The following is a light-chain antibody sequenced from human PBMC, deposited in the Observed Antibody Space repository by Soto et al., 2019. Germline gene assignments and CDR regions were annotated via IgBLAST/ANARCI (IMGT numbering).Light chain of an antibody. J-gene: IGLJ2*01. CDR1: SSDVGGYNY. Sequence: QSVLTQPASLSGSPGQSITISCTGTSSDVGGYNYVSWYQQHPGKAPKLMIYEVSNRPSGVSDRFSGSKSGNTASLTISGLQAEDEADYYCSSYTSSSFLFGGGTKLTVL. V-gene: IGLV2-14*01. CDR3: SSYTSSSFL. CDR2: EVS.